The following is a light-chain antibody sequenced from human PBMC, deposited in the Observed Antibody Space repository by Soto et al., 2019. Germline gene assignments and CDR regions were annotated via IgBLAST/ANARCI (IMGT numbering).Light chain of an antibody. Sequence: SSELTQPPSGSVSPEQPASITCSGDKLGDKYACWYQQKPGQSPVLVIYQDSKRPSGIPERFSGSNSGNTATLTISGTQAMDEADYYCQAWDSSTDVVFGGGTKLTVL. CDR1: KLGDKY. CDR3: QAWDSSTDVV. CDR2: QDS. J-gene: IGLJ2*01. V-gene: IGLV3-1*01.